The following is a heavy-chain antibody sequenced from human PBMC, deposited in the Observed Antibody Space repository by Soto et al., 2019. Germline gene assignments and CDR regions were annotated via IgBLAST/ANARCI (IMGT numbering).Heavy chain of an antibody. J-gene: IGHJ6*02. CDR2: IYSGGST. CDR1: GFTVSSNY. CDR3: ARGGLVVSYGMDV. V-gene: IGHV3-53*01. D-gene: IGHD6-6*01. Sequence: GGSLRLSCAASGFTVSSNYMSWVRQAPGKGLEWVSVIYSGGSTYYADSVKGRFTISRDNSKNTLYLQMNSLRAEDTAVYYCARGGLVVSYGMDVWGQGTTVTV.